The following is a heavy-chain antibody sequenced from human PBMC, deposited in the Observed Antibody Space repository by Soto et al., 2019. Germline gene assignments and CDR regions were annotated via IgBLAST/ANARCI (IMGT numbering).Heavy chain of an antibody. Sequence: GGSLRLSCAASGFTFNSYWMHWVRHAPGKGLVWVSCINSDESITDYADCVKGRLSISRDYPKNMLYLQINSLRAEDTAVYYCAIEFGPTIAARVPFDYCSQGILVTLSP. D-gene: IGHD6-6*01. CDR2: INSDESIT. CDR3: AIEFGPTIAARVPFDY. CDR1: GFTFNSYW. J-gene: IGHJ4*02. V-gene: IGHV3-74*01.